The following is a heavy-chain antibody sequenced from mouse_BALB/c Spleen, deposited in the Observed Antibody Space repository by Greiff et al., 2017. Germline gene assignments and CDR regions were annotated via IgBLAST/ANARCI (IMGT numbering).Heavy chain of an antibody. CDR1: GYTFTSYW. CDR2: IYPSDSYT. J-gene: IGHJ4*01. CDR3: TVNTTATHAMDY. Sequence: QVQLQQPGAELVRPGASVKLSCKASGYTFTSYWINWVKQRPGQGLEWIGNIYPSDSYTNYNQKFKDKATLTVDKSSSTAYMQLSSPTSEDSAVYYCTVNTTATHAMDYWGQGTSVTVSS. V-gene: IGHV1-69*02. D-gene: IGHD1-2*01.